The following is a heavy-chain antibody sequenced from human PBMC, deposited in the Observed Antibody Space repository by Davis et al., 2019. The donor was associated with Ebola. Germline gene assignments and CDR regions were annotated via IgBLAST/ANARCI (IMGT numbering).Heavy chain of an antibody. D-gene: IGHD2-2*01. CDR2: INSDGSST. Sequence: GESLKISCAASGFTFSSYWMHWVRQAPGKGLVWVSRINSDGSSTSYADSVKGRFTISRDNAKNTLYLQMNSLRAEDTAVYYCARDHCSSTSCRPYYYYGMDVWGQGTTVTVSS. J-gene: IGHJ6*02. CDR1: GFTFSSYW. CDR3: ARDHCSSTSCRPYYYYGMDV. V-gene: IGHV3-74*01.